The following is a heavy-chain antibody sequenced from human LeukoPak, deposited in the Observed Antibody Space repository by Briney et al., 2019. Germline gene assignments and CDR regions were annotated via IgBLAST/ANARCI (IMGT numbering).Heavy chain of an antibody. V-gene: IGHV4-59*01. CDR2: IYYSGST. CDR3: ARVHYDFWSALYY. D-gene: IGHD3-3*01. J-gene: IGHJ4*02. CDR1: GGSISSYY. Sequence: SETLSLTCTVSGGSISSYYWSGIRQPPGKGLEWIGYIYYSGSTNYNPSLKSRVTISVDTSKNQFSLKLSSVTAADTAVYYCARVHYDFWSALYYWGQGALVTVSS.